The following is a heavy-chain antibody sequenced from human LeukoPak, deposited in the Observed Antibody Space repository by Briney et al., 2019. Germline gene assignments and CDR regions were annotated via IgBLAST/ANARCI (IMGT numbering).Heavy chain of an antibody. Sequence: GRSLRLSCAASGFTFSSYAMHWVRQAPGKGLEWVAVISYDGSNKYYADSVKGRFTISRDNSKNTLYLQMNSLRAEDTAVYYCARARITMVRGVISSYYYYMDVWGKGTTVTVSS. CDR1: GFTFSSYA. D-gene: IGHD3-10*01. J-gene: IGHJ6*03. CDR2: ISYDGSNK. V-gene: IGHV3-30-3*01. CDR3: ARARITMVRGVISSYYYYMDV.